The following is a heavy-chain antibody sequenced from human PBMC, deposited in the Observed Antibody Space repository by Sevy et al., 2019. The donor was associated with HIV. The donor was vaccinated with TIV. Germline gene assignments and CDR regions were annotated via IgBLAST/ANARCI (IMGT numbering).Heavy chain of an antibody. J-gene: IGHJ4*01. Sequence: GGSLRLSCAAPRFTFKTYWMSWVRQAPGKGLEWVGNIKEDGSAKYYADSVRGRFTISRDNAKNSLYLQMSSLRVEDTAVYYCARDSPGYGGYSYWGQGTLVTVSS. V-gene: IGHV3-7*01. CDR2: IKEDGSAK. CDR3: ARDSPGYGGYSY. D-gene: IGHD1-26*01. CDR1: RFTFKTYW.